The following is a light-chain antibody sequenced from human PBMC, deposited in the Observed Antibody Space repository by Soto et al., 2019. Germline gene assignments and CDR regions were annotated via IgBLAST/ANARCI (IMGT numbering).Light chain of an antibody. CDR3: QQYNNWPPLFT. Sequence: EIVMTQSPATLSVSPGERATLSCRASQSVSSNLAWYQQKPGQAPRLLIYGASTRATGIPARFSGSGSGTEFTLNISRLQSEDFAVYYCQQYNNWPPLFTFGPGTKVDIK. J-gene: IGKJ3*01. V-gene: IGKV3-15*01. CDR1: QSVSSN. CDR2: GAS.